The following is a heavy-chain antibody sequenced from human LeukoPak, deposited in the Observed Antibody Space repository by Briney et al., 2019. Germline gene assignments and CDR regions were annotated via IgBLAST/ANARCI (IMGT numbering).Heavy chain of an antibody. CDR2: IYSGGST. D-gene: IGHD3-10*01. V-gene: IGHV3-53*01. CDR1: GFTVSSSY. CDR3: TKGLWAGVSAARD. J-gene: IGHJ4*02. Sequence: GGSLRLSCAASGFTVSSSYMSWVRQAPGKGLEWVSVIYSGGSTYYADSVKGRFTISRDNSKNTLYLQMNSLRAEDTAVYYCTKGLWAGVSAARDWGQGTLVTVSS.